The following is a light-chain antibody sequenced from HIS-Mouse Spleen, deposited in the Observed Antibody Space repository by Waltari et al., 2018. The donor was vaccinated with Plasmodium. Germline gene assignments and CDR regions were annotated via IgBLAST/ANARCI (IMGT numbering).Light chain of an antibody. CDR2: GSS. CDR1: PRVSSSY. V-gene: IGKV3-20*01. Sequence: EIVLTQSPGPLSLSPGERATLPGMASPRVSSSYSAWFRQKPGQASRLLIYGSSSRATGIPDMFSGSGSGTDFTLTISRLEPEDFAVYYCQQYGSSPPWTFGQGTKVEIK. CDR3: QQYGSSPPWT. J-gene: IGKJ1*01.